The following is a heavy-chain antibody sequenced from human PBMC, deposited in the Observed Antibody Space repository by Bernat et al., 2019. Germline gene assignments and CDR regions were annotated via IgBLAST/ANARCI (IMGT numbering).Heavy chain of an antibody. J-gene: IGHJ6*03. CDR3: ARVEYYDYWSGRDYMDV. Sequence: QVQLVESGGGVVQPGRSLRLSCAASGFTFSTYAIHWVRQAPGKGLEWVAVISYDGSNKYYADSVKGRFTISRDNSKNTLYLQMNSLRAEDTAVYYCARVEYYDYWSGRDYMDVWGKGTTVTVSS. CDR2: ISYDGSNK. D-gene: IGHD3-3*01. CDR1: GFTFSTYA. V-gene: IGHV3-30-3*01.